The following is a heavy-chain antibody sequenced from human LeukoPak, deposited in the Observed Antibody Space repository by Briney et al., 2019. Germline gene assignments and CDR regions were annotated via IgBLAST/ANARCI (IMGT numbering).Heavy chain of an antibody. CDR2: ISNNGGYT. CDR3: ATDRERDPSVYYLV. Sequence: PGGFLRLSCAASGFTFSSSAMSWVRQAPGKGLEWVSAISNNGGYTYYADSVKGWFTISRDNSKNTLFLQINSLRAEDSAVYYCATDRERDPSVYYLVGGQGTLITVSS. V-gene: IGHV3-23*01. D-gene: IGHD3-22*01. J-gene: IGHJ4*02. CDR1: GFTFSSSA.